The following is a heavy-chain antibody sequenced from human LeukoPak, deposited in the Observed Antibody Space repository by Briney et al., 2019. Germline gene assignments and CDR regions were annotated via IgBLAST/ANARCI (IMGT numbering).Heavy chain of an antibody. J-gene: IGHJ4*02. Sequence: GGSLRLSCAASGFTFDDYAMHWVRQAPGKGLEWVSGISWNSGSIGYADSVKGRFTISRDNAKNSLYLQMNSLRAEDTALYYCAKAVAGPFDHWGQGALVTVSS. CDR2: ISWNSGSI. CDR1: GFTFDDYA. CDR3: AKAVAGPFDH. D-gene: IGHD6-19*01. V-gene: IGHV3-9*01.